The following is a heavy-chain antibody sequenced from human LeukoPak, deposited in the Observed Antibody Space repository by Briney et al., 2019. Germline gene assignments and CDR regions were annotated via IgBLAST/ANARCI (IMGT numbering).Heavy chain of an antibody. CDR2: ISYDGSNK. J-gene: IGHJ4*02. Sequence: GGSLRLSCAASGFTFSSYAMHWVRQSPGRGLEWVAVISYDGSNKYYADSVKGRFTISRDNSKNTLYLQMNSLRAEDTAVYYCAKGQWIQLWSVFDYWGQGTLVTVSS. CDR3: AKGQWIQLWSVFDY. D-gene: IGHD5-18*01. V-gene: IGHV3-30*04. CDR1: GFTFSSYA.